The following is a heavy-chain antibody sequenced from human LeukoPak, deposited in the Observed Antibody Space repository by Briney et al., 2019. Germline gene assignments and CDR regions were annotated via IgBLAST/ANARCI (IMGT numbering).Heavy chain of an antibody. V-gene: IGHV4-39*01. CDR3: ARQDRYGYCPIPTSMADY. CDR2: IYYSGTT. CDR1: GGSISTSDYC. D-gene: IGHD5-18*01. J-gene: IGHJ4*02. Sequence: SETLSLTCSVSGGSISTSDYCWGWIRQPPGKGLEWIGCIYYSGTTYYNPSLKGRVTISADTSKNQFSLMLSSVTAADTTMYYCARQDRYGYCPIPTSMADYWGQGTLVTVSS.